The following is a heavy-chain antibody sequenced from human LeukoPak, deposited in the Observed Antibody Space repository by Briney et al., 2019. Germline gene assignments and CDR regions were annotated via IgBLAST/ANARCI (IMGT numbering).Heavy chain of an antibody. CDR2: IKQEGSEK. J-gene: IGHJ5*02. Sequence: GGSLRLSCAASGFTFSSYWMSWVRQAPGKGLEWVANIKQEGSEKYYVDSVRGRFTISRDNAKNSLYLQMNSLRAEDTAVYYCARDRDGASFDPWGQGTLVTVSS. CDR1: GFTFSSYW. V-gene: IGHV3-7*01. D-gene: IGHD3-10*01. CDR3: ARDRDGASFDP.